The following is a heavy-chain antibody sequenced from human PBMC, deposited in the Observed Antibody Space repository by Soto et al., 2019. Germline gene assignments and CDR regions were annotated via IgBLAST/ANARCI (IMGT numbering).Heavy chain of an antibody. CDR1: GGSVSSGSYY. Sequence: SETLSLTCTVSGGSVSSGSYYWSWIRQPPGKGLEWIGYIYHSGSTYYNPSLKSRVTISVDRSKNQFSLKLSSVTAADTAVYYCASRYNPHDYYCYYGMDVWGQGTTVTVSS. CDR2: IYHSGST. V-gene: IGHV4-30-2*01. D-gene: IGHD1-1*01. J-gene: IGHJ6*02. CDR3: ASRYNPHDYYCYYGMDV.